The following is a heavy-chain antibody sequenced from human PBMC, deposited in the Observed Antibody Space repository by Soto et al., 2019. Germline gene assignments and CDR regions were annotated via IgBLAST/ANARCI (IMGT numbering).Heavy chain of an antibody. D-gene: IGHD4-4*01. CDR3: AGDLEPNDYSNYGSSGAFDI. J-gene: IGHJ3*02. Sequence: GGSLRLSCAASGFTFSSYSMNWVRQAPGKGLEWVSSISSSSSYIYYADSVKGRFTISRDNAKNSLYLQMNSLRAEDTGVEYCAGDLEPNDYSNYGSSGAFDIWGQGTMVTVSS. CDR1: GFTFSSYS. V-gene: IGHV3-21*01. CDR2: ISSSSSYI.